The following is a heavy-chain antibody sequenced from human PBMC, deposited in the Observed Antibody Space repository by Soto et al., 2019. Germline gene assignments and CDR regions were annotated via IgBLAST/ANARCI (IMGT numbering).Heavy chain of an antibody. V-gene: IGHV3-23*01. CDR2: ISGGGDRT. CDR3: ARRAPLFDGTGSHGFDI. CDR1: GYNFATFG. J-gene: IGHJ3*02. Sequence: EGQLLESGGGLRQPGGSLRLSCVASGYNFATFGVNWVRQAPGKGLQWVSAISGGGDRTYYADSVKGRFIISRDNSKNMLFLEMNRLTAEDTAVYYCARRAPLFDGTGSHGFDIWGQGTRVTVSS. D-gene: IGHD3-10*01.